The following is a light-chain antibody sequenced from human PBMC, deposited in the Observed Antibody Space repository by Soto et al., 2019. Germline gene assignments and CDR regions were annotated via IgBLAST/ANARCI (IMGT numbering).Light chain of an antibody. CDR1: QSISSY. Sequence: DIQMTQSPSSLSASVGDRVTITCRASQSISSYLNWYQQKPGKAPKLLIYAASRLQSGVPSRFSGSGSGTDFTLTISSLQPEDFAVYYCQQSETFGQGTKVDIK. CDR3: QQSET. CDR2: AAS. J-gene: IGKJ1*01. V-gene: IGKV1-39*01.